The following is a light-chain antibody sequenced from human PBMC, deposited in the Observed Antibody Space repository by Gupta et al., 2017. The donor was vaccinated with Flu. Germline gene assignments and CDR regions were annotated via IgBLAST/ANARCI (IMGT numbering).Light chain of an antibody. CDR2: LGS. J-gene: IGKJ1*01. CDR3: MQALQNPWT. V-gene: IGKV2-28*01. CDR1: QSLLHSNGYNY. Sequence: DIVMTQSPLSLPLTPGEPASISCRSSQSLLHSNGYNYMDWYLQKPGQSPQLLIYLGSNRASGVPERFSGSGSGTVFTLKISRVEAEDVGVYYCMQALQNPWTFGQGTKVEIK.